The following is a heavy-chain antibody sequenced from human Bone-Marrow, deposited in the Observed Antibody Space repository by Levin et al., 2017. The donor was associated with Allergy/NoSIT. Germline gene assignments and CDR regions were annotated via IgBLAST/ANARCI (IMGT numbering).Heavy chain of an antibody. D-gene: IGHD5-24*01. CDR1: GFTFSSYA. J-gene: IGHJ3*02. CDR2: ISGSGGGP. CDR3: AKDEEEMATTDAFDI. Sequence: GGSLRLSCAASGFTFSSYAMSGVRQAPGKGLEGVSAISGSGGGPYYADSVKGRFTIARDNSKNTLYLQMNSLRAWDTAVYFCAKDEEEMATTDAFDIWGQGTMVTVSS. V-gene: IGHV3-23*01.